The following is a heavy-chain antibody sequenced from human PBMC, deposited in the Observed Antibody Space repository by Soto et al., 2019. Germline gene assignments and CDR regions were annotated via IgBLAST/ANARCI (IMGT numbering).Heavy chain of an antibody. D-gene: IGHD6-13*01. Sequence: PXESLTISFRGCGYSFTTNWIGLVCQMPGKGLEWMGVIYPGDSDTRYSSSFQGQVAISADKSINTAYLQWSSLKASDTAMYYCARHSGVAEDGTDWGQGTLVTVYS. V-gene: IGHV5-51*01. CDR2: IYPGDSDT. CDR3: ARHSGVAEDGTD. CDR1: GYSFTTNW. J-gene: IGHJ1*01.